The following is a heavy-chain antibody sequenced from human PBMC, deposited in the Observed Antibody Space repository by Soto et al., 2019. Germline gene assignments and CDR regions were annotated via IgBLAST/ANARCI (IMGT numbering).Heavy chain of an antibody. V-gene: IGHV1-46*01. CDR1: AYTFSRYN. CDR3: ARLRCISTSCQGYYYYGMDV. Sequence: ASVRVSFKTSAYTFSRYNMDWARPAPRQGLEWMGIINPSGDNTIYAQKLQGRVTMTTDTSTSTAYMELRSLRSDDTAVYYCARLRCISTSCQGYYYYGMDVWGQGTTVTVSS. J-gene: IGHJ6*02. D-gene: IGHD2-2*01. CDR2: INPSGDNT.